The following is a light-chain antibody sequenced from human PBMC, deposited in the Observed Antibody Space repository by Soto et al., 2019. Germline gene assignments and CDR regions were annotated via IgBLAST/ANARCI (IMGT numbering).Light chain of an antibody. Sequence: DVVMTQSPLSLPVTLGQPASISCRSSQSLVYSDGNTYLNWFQQGPGQSPRRLIYKVSNWDSGVPDRLSGSGSGTDFTLKISRVEAEDVGVYYCMQGTPWPLGQGTRLEIK. J-gene: IGKJ5*01. CDR1: QSLVYSDGNTY. V-gene: IGKV2D-30*01. CDR2: KVS. CDR3: MQGTPWP.